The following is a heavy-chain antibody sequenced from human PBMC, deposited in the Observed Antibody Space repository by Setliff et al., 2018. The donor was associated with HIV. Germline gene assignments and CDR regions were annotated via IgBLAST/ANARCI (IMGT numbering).Heavy chain of an antibody. D-gene: IGHD4-17*01. CDR3: AKDFQWSTVNTPLNYQYGMDV. CDR2: IRHDGINE. Sequence: PGGSLRLSCAASGFTFSSYGMHWVRQAPGKGLEWVTFIRHDGINEDYRDSVKGRFSVSRDNSKNTVFLQMNNLRPEDTAVYYCAKDFQWSTVNTPLNYQYGMDVWGQGTTVTVSS. V-gene: IGHV3-30*02. CDR1: GFTFSSYG. J-gene: IGHJ6*02.